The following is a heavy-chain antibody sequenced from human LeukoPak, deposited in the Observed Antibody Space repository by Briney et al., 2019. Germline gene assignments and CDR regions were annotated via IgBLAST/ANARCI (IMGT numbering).Heavy chain of an antibody. V-gene: IGHV4-34*01. J-gene: IGHJ5*02. CDR2: INHSGST. D-gene: IGHD3-10*01. CDR1: GGSFSGYY. CDR3: ARVWVVRGVIGWFDP. Sequence: PSETLSLTCAVYGGSFSGYYWSWIRQPPGKGLEWIGEINHSGSTNYNPSLKSRVTISVDTSKNQFSLKLSSVTAADTAVYYCARVWVVRGVIGWFDPWGQGTLVTVSS.